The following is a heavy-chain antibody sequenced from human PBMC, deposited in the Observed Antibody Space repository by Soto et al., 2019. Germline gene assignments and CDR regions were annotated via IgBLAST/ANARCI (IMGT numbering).Heavy chain of an antibody. CDR1: GESVSTNSAT. Sequence: SQTLSLTCAISGESVSTNSATWDWIRQSPSRGLEWLGRTYYRSKWYHDYAVSVKDRITISRDNAKNTLYLQMNSLRAEDTAVYYCARDEAAQYYFDYWGQGTLVTVSS. CDR2: TYYRSKWYH. J-gene: IGHJ4*02. V-gene: IGHV6-1*01. D-gene: IGHD6-13*01. CDR3: ARDEAAQYYFDY.